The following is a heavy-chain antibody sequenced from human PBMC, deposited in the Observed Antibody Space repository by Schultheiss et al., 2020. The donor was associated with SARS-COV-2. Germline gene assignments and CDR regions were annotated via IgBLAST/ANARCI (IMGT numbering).Heavy chain of an antibody. J-gene: IGHJ4*02. CDR1: GFTFSSYS. CDR3: ARDRELPLDY. Sequence: GESLKISCAASGFTFSSYSMNWVRQAPGKGLEWVSYISSSCSTIYYADSVKGRFTISRDNAKNSLYLQMNSLRAEDTAVYYCARDRELPLDYWGQGTLVTVSS. V-gene: IGHV3-48*04. CDR2: ISSSCSTI. D-gene: IGHD1-26*01.